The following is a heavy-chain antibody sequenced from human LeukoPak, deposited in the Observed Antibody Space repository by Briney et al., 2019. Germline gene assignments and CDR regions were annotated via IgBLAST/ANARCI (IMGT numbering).Heavy chain of an antibody. Sequence: SETLSLTCTVSGGSLSGYYWSWIRQPPGKGLEWIGYIYYSGGPNYNPSLESRVPISVDTSKNQFSLKLSSVTAADTAVYYCARDKSSGWYGANDHWGQATLVTVSS. J-gene: IGHJ5*02. CDR3: ARDKSSGWYGANDH. D-gene: IGHD6-19*01. CDR1: GGSLSGYY. V-gene: IGHV4-59*01. CDR2: IYYSGGP.